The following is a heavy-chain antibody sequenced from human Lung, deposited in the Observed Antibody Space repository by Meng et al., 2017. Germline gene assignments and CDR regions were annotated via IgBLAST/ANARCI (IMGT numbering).Heavy chain of an antibody. CDR2: IYNSGST. CDR1: GGSISSSNYY. V-gene: IGHV4-30-4*01. Sequence: QVQRPASGPGLVKPSQTLSLTCTVSGGSISSSNYYWSWIRQPPGKGLEWSGHIYNSGSTYYNPSLKSRITISVDTSKNQFSLKLSSVTAADTAVYYCARGQKGYFDLWGRGTLVTVSS. CDR3: ARGQKGYFDL. J-gene: IGHJ2*01.